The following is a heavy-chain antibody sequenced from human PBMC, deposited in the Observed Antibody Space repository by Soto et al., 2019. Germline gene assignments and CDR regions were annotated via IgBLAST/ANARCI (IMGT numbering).Heavy chain of an antibody. CDR1: VLPFITSF. D-gene: IGHD2-15*01. J-gene: IGHJ4*02. CDR2: ISGSSSSI. V-gene: IGHV3-48*02. CDR3: ATGPIYSNIDN. Sequence: GWSLRLSCASSVLPFITSFMNWVRQAPGKGLEWVSYISGSSSSIFYADSVKGRFTVSRDNAMNSLFLQMNNLRDEDSAVYYCATGPIYSNIDNWGQGTQVTVSS.